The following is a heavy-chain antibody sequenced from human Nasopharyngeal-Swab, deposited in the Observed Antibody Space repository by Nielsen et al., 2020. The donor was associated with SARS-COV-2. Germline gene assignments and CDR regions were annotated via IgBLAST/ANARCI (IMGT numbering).Heavy chain of an antibody. CDR2: IYYSGST. D-gene: IGHD3-10*01. Sequence: SETLSLTCTVSGGSINSGGYYWSWIRQHPGKGLEWIGYIYYSGSTYYNPSLKSRLTISVDTSKSQFSLKLSSVTAADTAVYYCARDVMGLLWSGEQRYFYYWGQGTLVTVSS. CDR3: ARDVMGLLWSGEQRYFYY. V-gene: IGHV4-31*03. J-gene: IGHJ4*02. CDR1: GGSINSGGYY.